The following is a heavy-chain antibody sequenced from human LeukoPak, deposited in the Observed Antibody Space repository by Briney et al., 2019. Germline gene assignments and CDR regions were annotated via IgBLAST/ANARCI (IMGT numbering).Heavy chain of an antibody. J-gene: IGHJ4*02. V-gene: IGHV1-2*06. Sequence: ASVKVSCKASGYTFTGYYMHWVRQAPGQGLEWMGRINPNSGGTNYAQKLQGRVTMTRDTSISTAYMELSRLRSDDTAVYYCAIGGLLWFGELSDPSFDYWGQGTLVTVSS. CDR3: AIGGLLWFGELSDPSFDY. CDR1: GYTFTGYY. D-gene: IGHD3-10*01. CDR2: INPNSGGT.